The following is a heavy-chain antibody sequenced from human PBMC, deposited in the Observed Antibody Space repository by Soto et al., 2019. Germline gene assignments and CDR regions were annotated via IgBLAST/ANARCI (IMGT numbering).Heavy chain of an antibody. Sequence: QLQLQESGPGLVKPSETLSLTCAVSGASISGSYYYWAWLRQSPGKGPEWIGSVFYTGFTSYNPSLESRVSVSVDTSKSPFSLKLSAVTAADTAVYYCATSQKGYNWNYFDHWGQGALVTVSS. CDR3: ATSQKGYNWNYFDH. CDR2: VFYTGFT. D-gene: IGHD1-20*01. CDR1: GASISGSYYY. J-gene: IGHJ4*02. V-gene: IGHV4-39*01.